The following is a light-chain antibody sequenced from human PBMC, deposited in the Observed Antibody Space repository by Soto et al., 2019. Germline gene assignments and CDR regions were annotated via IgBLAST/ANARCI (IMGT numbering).Light chain of an antibody. CDR3: AAWDDSLRGV. Sequence: QSVLTQPPSASGTPGQRVTVSCSGSSSNIGSNYVYWYQQVPGTAPKLLIYRYNQRPSGVPDRFPGSKSGTSASLAISGLRSEDAADYYCAAWDDSLRGVFGGGTKLTVL. CDR1: SSNIGSNY. CDR2: RYN. J-gene: IGLJ3*02. V-gene: IGLV1-47*01.